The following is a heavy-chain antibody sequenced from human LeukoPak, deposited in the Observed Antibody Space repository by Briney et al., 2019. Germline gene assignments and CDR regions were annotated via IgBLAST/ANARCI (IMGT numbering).Heavy chain of an antibody. CDR1: GYTFTSYG. V-gene: IGHV1-18*01. J-gene: IGHJ4*02. Sequence: ASVSVSCKASGYTFTSYGISWVRQAPGQGLEWMGWISAYNGNTNYAQKLQGRVTMTTDTSTSTAYMELRSLRSDDTAVYYCARELKEVAVAVYYFDYWGQGTLVTVSS. D-gene: IGHD6-19*01. CDR2: ISAYNGNT. CDR3: ARELKEVAVAVYYFDY.